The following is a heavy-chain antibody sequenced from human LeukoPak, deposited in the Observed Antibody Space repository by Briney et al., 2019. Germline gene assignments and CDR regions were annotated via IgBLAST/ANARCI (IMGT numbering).Heavy chain of an antibody. J-gene: IGHJ4*02. Sequence: PGGSLRLSCAASGFTFSSYSMHWVRQAPGKGLEWVAVIWYDGSNKYYADSVKGRFTISRDNSKNTLYLQMNSLRAEDTAVYYCARGSSSSGAFDYWGQGTLVTVSS. D-gene: IGHD6-6*01. V-gene: IGHV3-33*01. CDR3: ARGSSSSGAFDY. CDR1: GFTFSSYS. CDR2: IWYDGSNK.